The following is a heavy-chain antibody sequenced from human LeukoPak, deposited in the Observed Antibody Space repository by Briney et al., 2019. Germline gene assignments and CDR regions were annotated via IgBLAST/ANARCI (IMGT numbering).Heavy chain of an antibody. D-gene: IGHD2-15*01. CDR2: IYYSGYT. CDR3: ARGDCSSSSCPFDY. CDR1: GGSFSGYY. Sequence: SETLSLTCTVSGGSFSGYYWSWIRQPAGKGLEWIGRIYYSGYTNYDPSLKSRVNMSVDTSKNQFSLKLNSVTAADTAVYYCARGDCSSSSCPFDYWGQGTLVTVSS. J-gene: IGHJ4*02. V-gene: IGHV4-4*07.